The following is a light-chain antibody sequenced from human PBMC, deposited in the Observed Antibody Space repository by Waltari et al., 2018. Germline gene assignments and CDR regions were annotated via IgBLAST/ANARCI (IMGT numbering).Light chain of an antibody. J-gene: IGKJ4*01. Sequence: CRASQTVSTNAVSWDQQKPGQTPNVLIYSTNNRATGIPDRFRGSGSGTDFTFTSNRLAPEDFAMYYCQQYDGIVVTFGGGTKVKI. CDR2: STN. CDR3: QQYDGIVVT. V-gene: IGKV3-20*01. CDR1: QTVSTNA.